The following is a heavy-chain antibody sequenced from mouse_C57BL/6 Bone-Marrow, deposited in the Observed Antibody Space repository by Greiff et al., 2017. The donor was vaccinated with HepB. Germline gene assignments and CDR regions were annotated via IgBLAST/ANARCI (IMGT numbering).Heavy chain of an antibody. CDR1: GYTFTSYW. CDR3: ARSHYYGLLGYFDV. V-gene: IGHV1-55*01. D-gene: IGHD1-2*01. J-gene: IGHJ1*03. CDR2: IYPGSGST. Sequence: VQLQQPGAELVKPGASVKMSCKASGYTFTSYWITWVKQRPGQGLEWIGDIYPGSGSTNYNEKFKSKATLTVDTSSSTAYMQLSSLTSEYSAVYYCARSHYYGLLGYFDVWGTGTTVTVSS.